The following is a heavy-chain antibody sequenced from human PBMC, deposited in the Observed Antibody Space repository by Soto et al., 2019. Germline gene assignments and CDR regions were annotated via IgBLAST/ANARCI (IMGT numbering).Heavy chain of an antibody. V-gene: IGHV4-61*08. Sequence: SETLSLTCTVSGGSISSGGYYWNWIRQPPGKALEWIGHTYHSGNTNYNPSLKSRVTISVDTSNNQFSLKLSSVTAADTAVYYCARPTYNSGSPFDYWGQGTLVTVAS. CDR2: TYHSGNT. D-gene: IGHD1-20*01. CDR1: GGSISSGGYY. J-gene: IGHJ4*02. CDR3: ARPTYNSGSPFDY.